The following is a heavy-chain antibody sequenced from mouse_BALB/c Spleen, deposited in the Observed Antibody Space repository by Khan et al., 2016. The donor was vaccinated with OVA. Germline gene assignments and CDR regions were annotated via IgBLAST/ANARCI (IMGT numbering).Heavy chain of an antibody. CDR1: GYTFTNYG. V-gene: IGHV9-3-1*01. D-gene: IGHD2-1*01. J-gene: IGHJ1*01. CDR3: ARVGNYWYFDV. Sequence: QIQLVQSGPELKKPGETVTISCKASGYTFTNYGMTWVKQAPGQGLKWMGWINTYTGEPTYADDFKGRFAFSLDTSATTASLQINNLKNEYTATVFCARVGNYWYFDVWGAGTTVTVSS. CDR2: INTYTGEP.